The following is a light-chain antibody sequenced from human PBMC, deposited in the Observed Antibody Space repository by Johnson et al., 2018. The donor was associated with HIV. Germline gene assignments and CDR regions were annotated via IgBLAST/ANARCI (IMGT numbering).Light chain of an antibody. CDR2: ENN. CDR1: SSNIGNNY. J-gene: IGLJ1*01. Sequence: QSVLTQPPSVSAAPGQKVTISCSGSSSNIGNNYVSWYQQLPGTAPKVLIHENNKRPSGIPDRSSGSKSGPSATLGIPGLQPGDEADYYCGTWDKSLNTGAVFGTGTKVTVL. CDR3: GTWDKSLNTGAV. V-gene: IGLV1-51*02.